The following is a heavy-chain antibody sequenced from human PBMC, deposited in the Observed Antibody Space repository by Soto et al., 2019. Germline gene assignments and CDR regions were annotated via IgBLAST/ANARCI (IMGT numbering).Heavy chain of an antibody. Sequence: GGSLRLSCAASGFTFSSYAMHWVRQAPGKGLEWVAVISYDGSNKYYADSVKGRFTISRDNSKNTLYLQMNSLRAEDTAVYYCARDKITIFGVVIGLGYYYYGMDVWGQGTTVTVSS. CDR2: ISYDGSNK. J-gene: IGHJ6*02. CDR1: GFTFSSYA. CDR3: ARDKITIFGVVIGLGYYYYGMDV. D-gene: IGHD3-3*01. V-gene: IGHV3-30-3*01.